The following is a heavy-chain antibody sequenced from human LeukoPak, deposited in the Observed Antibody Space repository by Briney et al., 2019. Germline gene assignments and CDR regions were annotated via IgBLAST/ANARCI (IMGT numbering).Heavy chain of an antibody. D-gene: IGHD1-26*01. CDR3: ARDRTGSDVFDI. J-gene: IGHJ3*02. CDR2: ISSSSSYI. CDR1: GFTFSSYS. V-gene: IGHV3-21*01. Sequence: GGSLRLSCAASGFTFSSYSMNWVRQAPGKGLEWVSSISSSSSYIYYADSVKGRFTISRDNAKNSLYLQMDSLRAEDTAVYYCARDRTGSDVFDIWGQGTMVTVSS.